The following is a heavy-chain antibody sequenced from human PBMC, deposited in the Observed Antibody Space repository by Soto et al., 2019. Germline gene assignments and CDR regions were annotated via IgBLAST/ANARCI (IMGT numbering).Heavy chain of an antibody. V-gene: IGHV3-23*01. CDR1: GFTFSSYA. CDR2: ISGSGGST. D-gene: IGHD3-3*01. CDR3: AKGPITIFGVVSFYGMDV. Sequence: VGSLRLSGAASGFTFSSYAMSWVRQAPGKGLEWVSAISGSGGSTYYADSVKGRFTISRDNSKNTLYLQMNSLRAEDTAVYYCAKGPITIFGVVSFYGMDVWGQGTTVTVSS. J-gene: IGHJ6*02.